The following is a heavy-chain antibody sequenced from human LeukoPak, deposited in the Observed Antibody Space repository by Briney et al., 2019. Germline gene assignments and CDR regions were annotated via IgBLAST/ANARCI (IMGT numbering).Heavy chain of an antibody. D-gene: IGHD4-23*01. CDR1: GGTFSSYA. CDR3: ARDLTAYGGNSVLDY. CDR2: IIPIFGTA. Sequence: GASVKVSCKASGGTFSSYAISWVRQAPGQGLEWMGGIIPIFGTANYAQKFQGRVTITTDESTSTAYMELSSLRSEDTAVYYCARDLTAYGGNSVLDYWGQGTLVTVSS. J-gene: IGHJ4*02. V-gene: IGHV1-69*05.